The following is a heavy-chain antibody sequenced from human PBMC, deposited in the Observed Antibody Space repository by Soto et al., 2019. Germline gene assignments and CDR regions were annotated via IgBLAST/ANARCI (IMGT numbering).Heavy chain of an antibody. Sequence: GGSLRLSCAASGFTFSGSAMHWVRQASGKGLEWVGRIRSKANSYATAYAASVKGRFTISRDDSKNTAYLQMNSLKTEDTAVYYCTRGYCSSTSCPYYFDYWGQGTLVTVSS. CDR2: IRSKANSYAT. V-gene: IGHV3-73*01. CDR1: GFTFSGSA. D-gene: IGHD2-2*01. CDR3: TRGYCSSTSCPYYFDY. J-gene: IGHJ4*02.